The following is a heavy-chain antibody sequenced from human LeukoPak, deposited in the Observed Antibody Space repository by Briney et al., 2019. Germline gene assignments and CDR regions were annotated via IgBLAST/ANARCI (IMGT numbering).Heavy chain of an antibody. CDR3: ARVLGVYDSSGFYSQTMDY. Sequence: PGGSLRLSCAASGFTVSSNYMNWVRQAPGKGLEWVSGINWNGASTAYADSVKGRFTISRDNAKNSLYLQMNSLRAEDTALYHCARVLGVYDSSGFYSQTMDYWGQGTLVTVSS. V-gene: IGHV3-20*01. D-gene: IGHD3-22*01. CDR1: GFTVSSNY. J-gene: IGHJ4*02. CDR2: INWNGAST.